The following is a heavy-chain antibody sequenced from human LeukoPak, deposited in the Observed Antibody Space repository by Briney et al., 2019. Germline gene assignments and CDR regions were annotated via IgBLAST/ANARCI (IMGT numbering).Heavy chain of an antibody. Sequence: VASVKVSCKASGYTFTIYGISWVRQAPGQGLEWMGWISAYNGNTNYAQKLQGRVTMTTDTSTSTAYMELRSLRSDDTAVYYCAWSNYYDSSGYFDYWGQGTLVTVSS. CDR2: ISAYNGNT. D-gene: IGHD3-22*01. J-gene: IGHJ4*02. V-gene: IGHV1-18*01. CDR1: GYTFTIYG. CDR3: AWSNYYDSSGYFDY.